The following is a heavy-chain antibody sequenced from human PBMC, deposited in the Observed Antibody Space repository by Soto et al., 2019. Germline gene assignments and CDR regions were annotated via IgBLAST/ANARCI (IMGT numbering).Heavy chain of an antibody. J-gene: IGHJ4*02. Sequence: QVQLVQSGAEVKKPGASVKVSCKASGYTFTSYDINWVRQATGQGLEWMGWMNPNSGNTGYAQKFQGRVTMTRNTSISTADMELSSLRSEDTAVYYCARALGIMITFGGVIGYWGQGTLVTVSS. D-gene: IGHD3-16*01. CDR3: ARALGIMITFGGVIGY. V-gene: IGHV1-8*01. CDR2: MNPNSGNT. CDR1: GYTFTSYD.